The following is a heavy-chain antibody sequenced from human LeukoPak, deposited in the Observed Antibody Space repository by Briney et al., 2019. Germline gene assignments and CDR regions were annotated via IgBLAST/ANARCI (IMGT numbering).Heavy chain of an antibody. CDR1: GFTFSSYA. Sequence: GGSLRLSCTASGFTFSSYAMTWVRQAPGKGLECVSVISGIGTTTYYADSVKGRFTISRDNSMNTLYLQMNSLRAEDTAVYYCAKGRSGIVVAGLNYWGQGTLVTVSS. CDR2: ISGIGTTT. J-gene: IGHJ4*02. V-gene: IGHV3-23*01. D-gene: IGHD6-19*01. CDR3: AKGRSGIVVAGLNY.